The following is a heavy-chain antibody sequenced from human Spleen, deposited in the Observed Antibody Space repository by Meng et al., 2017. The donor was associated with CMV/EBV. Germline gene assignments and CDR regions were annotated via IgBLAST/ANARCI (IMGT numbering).Heavy chain of an antibody. CDR1: GFTFNSYE. V-gene: IGHV3-48*03. CDR2: ISSDDNII. Sequence: GESLKISCAASGFTFNSYEMNWVRQAPGKGLEWVSYISSDDNIIYYADPVKGRFTISRDNAKNSLYLQMNSLRVDDTAVYYCARAPPDPYDNSGYRADAFDFWGQGTMVTVSS. CDR3: ARAPPDPYDNSGYRADAFDF. J-gene: IGHJ3*01. D-gene: IGHD3-22*01.